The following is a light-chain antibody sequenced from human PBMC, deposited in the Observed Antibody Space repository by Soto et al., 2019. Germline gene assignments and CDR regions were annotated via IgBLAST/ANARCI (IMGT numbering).Light chain of an antibody. V-gene: IGKV3-15*01. CDR1: QSVSNS. J-gene: IGKJ4*01. CDR2: DAS. Sequence: KVMTQSPATLSVSAGERASLSCRASQSVSNSLAWYQQKPGQAPRLLIYDASTRATGIPARFSGSASGTEVTLPISSLQSEDAAVYYCQQYNQWPLTFGGGTKVEIK. CDR3: QQYNQWPLT.